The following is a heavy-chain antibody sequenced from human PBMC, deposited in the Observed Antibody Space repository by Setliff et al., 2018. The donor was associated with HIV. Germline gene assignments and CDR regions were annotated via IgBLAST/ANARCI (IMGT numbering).Heavy chain of an antibody. CDR1: GGSISSYY. Sequence: SETLSLTCTVSGGSISSYYWSWIRQPAGKGLEWIGHIYTSGSTNYNPSLKSRVTMSVDTSKNQFSLKLSSVTAADTAVYYCARDGPWGDYYYLDVWGKGTTVTVSS. CDR2: IYTSGST. D-gene: IGHD3-16*01. J-gene: IGHJ6*03. V-gene: IGHV4-4*07. CDR3: ARDGPWGDYYYLDV.